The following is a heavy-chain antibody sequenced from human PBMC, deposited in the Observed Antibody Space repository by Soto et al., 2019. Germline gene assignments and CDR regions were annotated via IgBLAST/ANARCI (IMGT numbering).Heavy chain of an antibody. J-gene: IGHJ5*02. Sequence: GGSLRISCAASGFTFSDYYMSWIRQAPGKGLEWVSYISSSSSYTNYADSVKGRFTISRDNAKNSLYLQMNSLRAEDTAVYYCARYVGESRFDPWGPGTLVTVSS. CDR3: ARYVGESRFDP. D-gene: IGHD1-26*01. CDR2: ISSSSSYT. V-gene: IGHV3-11*06. CDR1: GFTFSDYY.